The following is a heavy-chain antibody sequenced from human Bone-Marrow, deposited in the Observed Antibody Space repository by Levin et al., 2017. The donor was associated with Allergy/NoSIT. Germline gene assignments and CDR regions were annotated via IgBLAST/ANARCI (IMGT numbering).Heavy chain of an antibody. CDR3: ATTHRSSWYLPLV. CDR2: IDPSDSYT. D-gene: IGHD6-13*01. J-gene: IGHJ6*04. CDR1: GYSFTSYW. V-gene: IGHV5-10-1*01. Sequence: SGESLKISCKDSGYSFTSYWISWVRQMPGKGLEWMGRIDPSDSYTNYSPSFQGHVTISADKSISTAYLQWSSLKASDTAMYYCATTHRSSWYLPLVWGKGTTVSVSS.